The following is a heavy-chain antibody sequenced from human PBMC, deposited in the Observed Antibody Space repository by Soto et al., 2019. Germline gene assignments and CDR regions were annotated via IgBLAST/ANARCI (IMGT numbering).Heavy chain of an antibody. CDR3: ARDLHASDLHYYYMDG. CDR2: INPNSGGT. CDR1: GYTFTAYY. V-gene: IGHV1-2*04. Sequence: GASVKVSCKASGYTFTAYYMHWVRQAPGQGLEWLGWINPNSGGTNYAQKFQGWVTMTRDTSISTAYMELSRLRSDDTAVYYCARDLHASDLHYYYMDGWGKGTTVTVSS. J-gene: IGHJ6*03.